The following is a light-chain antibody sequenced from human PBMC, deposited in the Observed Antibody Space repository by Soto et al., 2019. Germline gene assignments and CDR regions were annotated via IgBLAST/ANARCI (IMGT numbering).Light chain of an antibody. Sequence: EIVLTQSPGTLSLSPGERATHACRASQSVSSGDLAWCQQKPGQAPRLLIYGASTRATGIPNRFSGSGSGTDFTLTISRLEPEDFAVYYCQQYGSSRWTFGQGTKVEIK. V-gene: IGKV3-20*01. CDR3: QQYGSSRWT. J-gene: IGKJ1*01. CDR2: GAS. CDR1: QSVSSGD.